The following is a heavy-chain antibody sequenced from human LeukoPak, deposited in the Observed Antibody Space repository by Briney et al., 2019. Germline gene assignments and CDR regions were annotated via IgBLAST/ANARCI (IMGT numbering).Heavy chain of an antibody. CDR1: GYSISNDYH. V-gene: IGHV4-38-2*02. Sequence: SETLSLTCTVSGYSISNDYHWGWIRQPPGKGLEWIGNIYHSGSTYYNPSLKSRVTISVDTSKNQFSLKLSSVTAADTAVYYCARSEGYSYGLWGWYFDLWGRGTLVTVSS. CDR2: IYHSGST. J-gene: IGHJ2*01. CDR3: ARSEGYSYGLWGWYFDL. D-gene: IGHD5-18*01.